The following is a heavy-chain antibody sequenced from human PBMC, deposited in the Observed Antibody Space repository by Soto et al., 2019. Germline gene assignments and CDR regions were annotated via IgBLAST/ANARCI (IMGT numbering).Heavy chain of an antibody. J-gene: IGHJ4*01. Sequence: ASVKVSCKVSGYTLTELSMHWVRQAPGKGLEWMGGFDPEDGETIYAQKFQGRVTMTEDTSTDTAYMELSSLRSEDTAVYYCATEGFGRFGESLFGPFDYWGQEPWSPSPQ. D-gene: IGHD3-10*01. CDR3: ATEGFGRFGESLFGPFDY. V-gene: IGHV1-24*01. CDR2: FDPEDGET. CDR1: GYTLTELS.